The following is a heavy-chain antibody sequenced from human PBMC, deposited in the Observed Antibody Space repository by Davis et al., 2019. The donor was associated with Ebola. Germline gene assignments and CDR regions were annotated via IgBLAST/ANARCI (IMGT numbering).Heavy chain of an antibody. CDR1: GGSVSSADYY. CDR3: ARHKYCGADCYSGYLDF. Sequence: SETLSLTCTVSGGSVSSADYYWSWIRQPPGKGPEWIGKFYYSVGTNYNPSLKSRVTISIDTSKNQFSLKLSSVTAADTAVYYCARHKYCGADCYSGYLDFWGQGTLVTVSS. V-gene: IGHV4-61*08. J-gene: IGHJ4*02. D-gene: IGHD2-21*02. CDR2: FYYSVGT.